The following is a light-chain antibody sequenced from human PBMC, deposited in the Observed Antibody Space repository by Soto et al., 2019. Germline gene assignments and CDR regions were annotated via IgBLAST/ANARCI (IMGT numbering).Light chain of an antibody. CDR1: QSVSSY. V-gene: IGKV3-11*01. Sequence: EIVLTQSPATLSLSPGERATLSCRASQSVSSYLAWYQQKPGQAPRLLIYDASNRATGIPARFSSSGSGTDFTLTISSLEPEDSAVYYCQQARTFGQGTKVEIK. J-gene: IGKJ1*01. CDR3: QQART. CDR2: DAS.